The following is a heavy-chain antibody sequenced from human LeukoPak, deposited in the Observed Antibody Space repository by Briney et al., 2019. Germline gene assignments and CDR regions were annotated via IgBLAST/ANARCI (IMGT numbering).Heavy chain of an antibody. CDR2: ISFDGSNK. V-gene: IGHV3-30*18. CDR1: GFTFSSYG. CDR3: AQDFYDSSGYYYSGY. Sequence: GGTLRLSCAASGFTFSSYGMHGVREARGEGLEGGALISFDGSNKYYADSVEGRFPISRDNSKNMLYVQMNSPRPEDTAVYYCAQDFYDSSGYYYSGYWGQGTLVTVPS. D-gene: IGHD3-22*01. J-gene: IGHJ4*02.